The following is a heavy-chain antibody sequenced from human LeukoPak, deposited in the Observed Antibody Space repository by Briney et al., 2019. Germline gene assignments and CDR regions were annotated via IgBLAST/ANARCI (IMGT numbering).Heavy chain of an antibody. Sequence: PGRSLRLSCAASGFTFSSYGMHWVRQAPGKGLEWLSGISGSGNGTYYADSVKGRFIISRDNSKNMVYLQMSSLTVEDTATYYCAKRTMSAFDSWGQGTLLIVSS. CDR3: AKRTMSAFDS. J-gene: IGHJ4*02. CDR1: GFTFSSYG. CDR2: ISGSGNGT. V-gene: IGHV3-NL1*01.